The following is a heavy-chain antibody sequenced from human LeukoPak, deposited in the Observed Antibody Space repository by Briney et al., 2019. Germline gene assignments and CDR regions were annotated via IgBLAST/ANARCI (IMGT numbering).Heavy chain of an antibody. CDR3: ANLNSGYGHPDY. CDR2: LRYDGSNK. D-gene: IGHD5-12*01. CDR1: GFTFSSYG. V-gene: IGHV3-30*02. J-gene: IGHJ4*02. Sequence: PGGSLRLSCAASGFTFSSYGMHWVRQAPGKGLEWVAFLRYDGSNKYYADCVKGRFTISRDNSKNTLYLQMNSLGAEDTAVYYCANLNSGYGHPDYWGQGTLVTVSS.